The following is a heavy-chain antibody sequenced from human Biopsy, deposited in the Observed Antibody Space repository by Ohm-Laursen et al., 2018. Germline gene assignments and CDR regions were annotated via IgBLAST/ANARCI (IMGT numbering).Heavy chain of an antibody. CDR3: ARGRRHCSGTCSRWYFDL. V-gene: IGHV1-2*02. CDR2: INPKSGDT. J-gene: IGHJ2*01. Sequence: AASVKVSCKSSGYTFTASSVHWLRQAPGQGLEWMGWINPKSGDTDYPQNFQGRVSMTRDTSISTAYMDLSRLRSDGTAVYYCARGRRHCSGTCSRWYFDLWGRGTLVTVSS. CDR1: GYTFTASS. D-gene: IGHD2-2*01.